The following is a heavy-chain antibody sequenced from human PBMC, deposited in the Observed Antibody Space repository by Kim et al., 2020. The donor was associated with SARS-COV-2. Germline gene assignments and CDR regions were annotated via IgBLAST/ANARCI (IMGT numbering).Heavy chain of an antibody. CDR3: AKDFMVHYYDISGYPGVYFDY. J-gene: IGHJ4*02. Sequence: GGSLRLSCAASGFTFSSYAMSWVRQAPGKGLEWVSAISGSGGSTYYADSVKGRFTISRDNSKNTLYLQMNSLRAEDTAVYYCAKDFMVHYYDISGYPGVYFDYWGQGALVAVSS. CDR2: ISGSGGST. D-gene: IGHD3-22*01. V-gene: IGHV3-23*01. CDR1: GFTFSSYA.